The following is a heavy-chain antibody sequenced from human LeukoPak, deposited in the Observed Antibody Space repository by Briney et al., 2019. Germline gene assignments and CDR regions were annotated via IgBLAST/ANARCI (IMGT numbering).Heavy chain of an antibody. V-gene: IGHV1-8*01. CDR1: GYTFTSYD. Sequence: ASVKVSCKASGYTFTSYDINWVRQATGQGLEWMGWMSPKSGSTGYAQKFQGRVSMTRDTSINTAYMELSSLRPEDTAVYYCARVIPNGDPFDYWGQGTQVTVSS. D-gene: IGHD4-17*01. CDR2: MSPKSGST. CDR3: ARVIPNGDPFDY. J-gene: IGHJ4*02.